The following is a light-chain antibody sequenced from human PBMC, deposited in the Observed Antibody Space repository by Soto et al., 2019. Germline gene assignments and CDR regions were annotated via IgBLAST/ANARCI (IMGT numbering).Light chain of an antibody. CDR1: GSNIGSHD. CDR2: RND. J-gene: IGLJ2*01. Sequence: QSVLTQPPSASGTPGQRVTISCSGSGSNIGSHDVYWYQNLPGTAPKVLIYRNDQRPSGGPDRFSASRSGTSASLAISGLRSEDEADYYCVAWDDSLSGRVFGGGTKLTVL. V-gene: IGLV1-47*02. CDR3: VAWDDSLSGRV.